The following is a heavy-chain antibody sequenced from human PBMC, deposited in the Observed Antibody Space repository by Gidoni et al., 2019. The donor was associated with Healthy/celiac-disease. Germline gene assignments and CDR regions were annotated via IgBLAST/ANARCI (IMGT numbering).Heavy chain of an antibody. D-gene: IGHD3-22*01. CDR1: GYTFTSYY. CDR2: INPSGGST. Sequence: QVQLVQSGAEVKKPGASVKVSCKASGYTFTSYYMHWVRQAPGQGLEWIGIINPSGGSTSYAQKFQGRVTMTRDTSTSTVYMELSSLRSEDTAVYYCARGTYYYDSSGYYTLGYWGQGTLVTVSS. V-gene: IGHV1-46*01. CDR3: ARGTYYYDSSGYYTLGY. J-gene: IGHJ4*02.